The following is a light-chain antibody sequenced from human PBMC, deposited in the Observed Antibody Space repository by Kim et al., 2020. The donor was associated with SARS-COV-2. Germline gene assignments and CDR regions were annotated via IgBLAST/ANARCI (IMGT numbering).Light chain of an antibody. CDR3: ATWDTSLSAVV. CDR1: GSKSGYNY. V-gene: IGLV1-51*01. CDR2: DNR. J-gene: IGLJ3*02. Sequence: GQNTTISCSRSGSKSGYNYVSWYKHPPGTAPKLLIYDNRKRPSGIPDRFSGSKSVTSATLGITGLQTGDEADYYCATWDTSLSAVVFGGGTKVTVL.